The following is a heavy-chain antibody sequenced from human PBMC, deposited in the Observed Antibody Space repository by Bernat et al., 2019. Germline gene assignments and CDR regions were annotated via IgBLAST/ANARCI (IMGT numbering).Heavy chain of an antibody. Sequence: EVQLVESGGGLIQPGGSLRLSCAASGFTVSSNYMSWVRQAPGKGLEWVSVIYSGGSTYYADSVKGRFTISRDNSKNTLYLPMNSLRAEDTAVYYCARDRGYSYGYIGFDYWGQGTLVTVSS. CDR2: IYSGGST. CDR1: GFTVSSNY. CDR3: ARDRGYSYGYIGFDY. V-gene: IGHV3-53*01. D-gene: IGHD5-18*01. J-gene: IGHJ4*02.